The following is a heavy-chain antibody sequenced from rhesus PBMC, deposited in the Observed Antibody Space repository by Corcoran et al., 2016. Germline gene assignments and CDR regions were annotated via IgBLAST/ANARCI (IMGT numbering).Heavy chain of an antibody. CDR2: IRSGGST. D-gene: IGHD6-31*01. Sequence: QVQLQQWGEGLVKPSETLSLTCAVYGGSISSNYGSWIRQPPGKGLEWIGRIRSGGSTNYNPSLKSRVTISIDTSKNQFSLKLSSVTAADTAVYYCARSPSSGWYEYYFDYWGQGVLVTVSS. CDR3: ARSPSSGWYEYYFDY. J-gene: IGHJ4*01. CDR1: GGSISSNY. V-gene: IGHV4-160*01.